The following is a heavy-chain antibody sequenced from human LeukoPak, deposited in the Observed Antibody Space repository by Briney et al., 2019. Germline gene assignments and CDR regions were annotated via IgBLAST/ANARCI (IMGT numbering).Heavy chain of an antibody. CDR1: GFTFRNYH. J-gene: IGHJ4*02. CDR3: ARDWGGGSGAGIDC. V-gene: IGHV3-7*01. CDR2: IKADGSRD. D-gene: IGHD3-10*01. Sequence: PGGSLRLSCAASGFTFRNYHMIWVRQAPGKGLEWVAMIKADGSRDYYADSVKGRFTISRDDAKNSLHLQMNGLRVEDTAVYYCARDWGGGSGAGIDCWGQGTLVTVSS.